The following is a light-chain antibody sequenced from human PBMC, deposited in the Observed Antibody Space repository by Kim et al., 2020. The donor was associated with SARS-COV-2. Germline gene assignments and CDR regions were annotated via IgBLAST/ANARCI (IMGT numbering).Light chain of an antibody. CDR2: DAS. V-gene: IGKV3-11*01. J-gene: IGKJ2*01. CDR1: ESVSHN. CDR3: QLRYNWPPMFT. Sequence: SLSSGASATLSCRASESVSHNLAWYQQKPGQGPRLLMYDASNRAAGVPARFSGSGSETDFTLTISSLEPEDFAVYYCQLRYNWPPMFTFGQGTKLEI.